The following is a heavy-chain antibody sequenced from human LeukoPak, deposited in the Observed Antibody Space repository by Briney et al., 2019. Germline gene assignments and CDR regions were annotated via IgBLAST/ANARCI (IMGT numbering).Heavy chain of an antibody. CDR2: ISGSDGST. CDR1: GFTFSSYA. J-gene: IGHJ4*02. D-gene: IGHD6-19*01. Sequence: PGGSLRLSCAASGFTFSSYAMSWVRQAPGKGLEWFSAISGSDGSTYYADSVKGRFTISRDNSKNTLYLQMNSLRVEDTAVYYCAKFVSSGWYNFDYWGQGTLVTVSS. V-gene: IGHV3-23*01. CDR3: AKFVSSGWYNFDY.